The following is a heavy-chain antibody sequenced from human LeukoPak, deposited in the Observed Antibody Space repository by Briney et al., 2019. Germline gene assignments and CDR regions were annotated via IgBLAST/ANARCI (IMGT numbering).Heavy chain of an antibody. CDR2: ISSSSSYI. J-gene: IGHJ6*03. D-gene: IGHD2-15*01. CDR3: ASVYCSGGSCYSSYWGNHYIDV. Sequence: GGTLRLSCAASGFILSNYSMNWVRQAPGKGLEWVSCISSSSSYIYYADSVKGRFTISSDNAKNSLYLPMNSLRAEDTAVYYCASVYCSGGSCYSSYWGNHYIDVWGKGTTVTISS. V-gene: IGHV3-21*01. CDR1: GFILSNYS.